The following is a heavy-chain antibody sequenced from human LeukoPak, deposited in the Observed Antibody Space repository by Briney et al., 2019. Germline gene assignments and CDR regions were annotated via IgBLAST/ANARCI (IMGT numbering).Heavy chain of an antibody. V-gene: IGHV3-21*01. J-gene: IGHJ4*02. Sequence: PGGSLRLSCATSGFTFSSHNMNWVSQAPGKRLEWVSSISSTSTYIYYADSVKGRFTISRDNAKNALYLQMNSLRAEDTAVYYCARVRYCSGGSCYILDFWGQGTLVTVSS. CDR1: GFTFSSHN. D-gene: IGHD2-15*01. CDR3: ARVRYCSGGSCYILDF. CDR2: ISSTSTYI.